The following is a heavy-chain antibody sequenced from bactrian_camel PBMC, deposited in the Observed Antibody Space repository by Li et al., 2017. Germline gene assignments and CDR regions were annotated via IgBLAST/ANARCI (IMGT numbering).Heavy chain of an antibody. CDR2: IFDDGRYT. Sequence: VQLVESGGGLVQPGGSLRLSCAASGFTFSSTGMSWVRQAPGKGLEWVSGIFDDGRYTYYADSVKGRLTISRDNAKNTLYLQMNSLKPEDTAVYYCAAAGQGWVPSNYWGQGTQVTVS. CDR1: GFTFSSTG. D-gene: IGHD5*01. J-gene: IGHJ4*01. CDR3: AAAGQGWVPSNY. V-gene: IGHV3S7*01.